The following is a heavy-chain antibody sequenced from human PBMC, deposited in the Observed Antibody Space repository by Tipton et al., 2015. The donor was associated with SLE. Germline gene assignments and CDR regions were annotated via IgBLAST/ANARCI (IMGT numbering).Heavy chain of an antibody. D-gene: IGHD3-10*01. Sequence: TLSLTCTVSGGSISSYYWSWIRQPPGKGLEWTGYIYYSGSTNYSGSTNYNPSLKSRVTISLDTSKSQFSLKLSSVTAADTAVYYCARGGVLGFHPSAFDIWGQGTMVTVSS. CDR1: GGSISSYY. J-gene: IGHJ3*02. CDR3: ARGGVLGFHPSAFDI. V-gene: IGHV4-59*01. CDR2: IYYSGSTNYSGST.